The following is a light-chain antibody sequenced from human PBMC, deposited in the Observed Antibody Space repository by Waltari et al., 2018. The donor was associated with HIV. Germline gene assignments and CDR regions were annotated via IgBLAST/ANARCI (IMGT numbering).Light chain of an antibody. CDR2: DVD. J-gene: IGLJ3*02. Sequence: AVTQPASVSGLPGQSTTISCTGDDSDFGLYNFFSWYQQHSGKPPKLILYDVDIRASGVSDRFSGSMSGNTASLTISGLRTEDEAHYYCASFTGDNTVMFGGGTEVTVL. CDR3: ASFTGDNTVM. CDR1: DSDFGLYNF. V-gene: IGLV2-14*03.